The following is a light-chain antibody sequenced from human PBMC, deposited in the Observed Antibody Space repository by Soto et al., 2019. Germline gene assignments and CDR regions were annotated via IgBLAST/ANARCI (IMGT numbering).Light chain of an antibody. V-gene: IGLV2-18*02. J-gene: IGLJ1*01. CDR2: DVN. CDR3: SSYTSSSTYV. CDR1: SSDVGNSNG. Sequence: QSVLTQPPSVSGSPGQSVAISRTGTSSDVGNSNGVSWYHQPPGTAPKLMIYDVNNRPSGVPDRFSGSKSGNTASLTISGLQAEDEGDYYCSSYTSSSTYVFGNGTKVTVL.